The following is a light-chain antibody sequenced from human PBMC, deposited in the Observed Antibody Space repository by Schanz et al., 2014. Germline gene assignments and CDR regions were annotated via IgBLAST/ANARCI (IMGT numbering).Light chain of an antibody. CDR1: QSVTSTY. V-gene: IGKV3-20*01. Sequence: EIVLTQSPGTLSLSPGERATLSCRASQSVTSTYLAWYQQKPGQAPRLLIYGAFNRATGIPDRFSGSGFGTEFTLTISSLQSEDVAVYYCQQYYSTPQYTFGQGTKLEIK. CDR3: QQYYSTPQYT. CDR2: GAF. J-gene: IGKJ2*01.